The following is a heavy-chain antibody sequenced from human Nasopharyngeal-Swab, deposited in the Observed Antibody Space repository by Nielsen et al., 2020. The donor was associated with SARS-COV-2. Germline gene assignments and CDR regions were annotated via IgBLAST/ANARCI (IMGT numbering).Heavy chain of an antibody. CDR3: ATGTVVGSTGWFDP. CDR2: WDAEDGET. V-gene: IGHV1-24*01. D-gene: IGHD1-26*01. J-gene: IGHJ5*02. Sequence: WVRQAPGRGLEGMGGWDAEDGETIHAQKFQGRVTMTEDTYTDTAYMELSSLRSEDTAVYYCATGTVVGSTGWFDPGGQGTLVTAPQ.